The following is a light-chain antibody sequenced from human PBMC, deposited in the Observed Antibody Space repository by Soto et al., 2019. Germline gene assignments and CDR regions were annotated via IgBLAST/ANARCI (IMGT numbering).Light chain of an antibody. J-gene: IGKJ5*01. CDR1: QTISTW. V-gene: IGKV1-5*03. Sequence: DIQMTQSPSTLSASVGDRVTITCRASQTISTWLAWYQQKPGKAPKLLIYRASSLESGVPSRFSGSGSGTEFTLTISSLQPEDFATYYCQQSYSNPITFGQGTRLEIK. CDR2: RAS. CDR3: QQSYSNPIT.